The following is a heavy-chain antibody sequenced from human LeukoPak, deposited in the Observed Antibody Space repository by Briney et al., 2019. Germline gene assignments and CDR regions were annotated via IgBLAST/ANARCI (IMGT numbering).Heavy chain of an antibody. Sequence: GGSLRLSCTASGFGFSTYDMQWVRQVTGKGLEWVAGVGNYGDASYPAAVKGRFSVSRENGKKSVHLQINNVPAGDTAVYYCARAWGYGSYTRFDLWGQGVMVIVS. CDR3: ARAWGYGSYTRFDL. V-gene: IGHV3-13*01. J-gene: IGHJ4*02. CDR1: GFGFSTYD. CDR2: VGNYGDA. D-gene: IGHD3-10*01.